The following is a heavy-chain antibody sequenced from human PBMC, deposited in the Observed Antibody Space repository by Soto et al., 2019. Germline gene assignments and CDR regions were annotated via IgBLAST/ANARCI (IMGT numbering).Heavy chain of an antibody. J-gene: IGHJ3*02. V-gene: IGHV1-2*02. CDR3: ARVSIVVVTAIDAFDI. D-gene: IGHD2-21*02. CDR1: GYTFTGYY. Sequence: QVQLVQSGAEVKKPGASVKVSCKASGYTFTGYYMHWVRQAPGQGLEWMGWINPNSGGTNYAQKLQGRVTMTRDTSISTAYMELSRLRSDDTAVYYCARVSIVVVTAIDAFDIWGQGTMVTVSS. CDR2: INPNSGGT.